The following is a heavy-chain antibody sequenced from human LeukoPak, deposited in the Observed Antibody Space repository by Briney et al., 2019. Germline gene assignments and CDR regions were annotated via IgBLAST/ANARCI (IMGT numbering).Heavy chain of an antibody. D-gene: IGHD3-16*01. J-gene: IGHJ4*02. V-gene: IGHV1-46*01. CDR1: GYTFTSYG. CDR2: IRPGDNRM. CDR3: VREKSGGTYDY. Sequence: ASVKVSCKASGYTFTSYGISWVRQAPGQGPEWMGTIRPGDNRMSYAQKFQGRVTMTRDMSTTTGYMELSSLRSEDTAVYYCVREKSGGTYDYWGQGTLVTVSS.